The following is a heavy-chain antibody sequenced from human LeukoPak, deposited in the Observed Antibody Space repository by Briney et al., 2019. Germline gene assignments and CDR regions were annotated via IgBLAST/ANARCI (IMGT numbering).Heavy chain of an antibody. D-gene: IGHD3-3*01. CDR1: GYTFTSYY. CDR3: AREIGYDFWSGYYASYYYYMDV. Sequence: ASVKVSCKASGYTFTSYYMHWVRQAPGQGLEWMGIINPSGGSTGYAQKFQGRVTMTRDMSTSTVYMELSSLRSEDTAVYYCAREIGYDFWSGYYASYYYYMDVWGKGTTVTVSS. CDR2: INPSGGST. J-gene: IGHJ6*03. V-gene: IGHV1-46*01.